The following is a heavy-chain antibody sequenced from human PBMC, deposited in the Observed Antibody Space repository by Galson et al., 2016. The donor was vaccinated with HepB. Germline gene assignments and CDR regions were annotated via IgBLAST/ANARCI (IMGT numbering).Heavy chain of an antibody. J-gene: IGHJ4*02. CDR3: ARLWILGYFEY. Sequence: SLRLSCAVSGLTFYDFAMSWVRQTPGKGLEWVSAINGVGDTTYYADSVKGRFTISRDDSKNTLYLQMNNVRGEDTAIYYCARLWILGYFEYWGQGTLVSVSS. V-gene: IGHV3-23*01. D-gene: IGHD5-18*01. CDR2: INGVGDTT. CDR1: GLTFYDFA.